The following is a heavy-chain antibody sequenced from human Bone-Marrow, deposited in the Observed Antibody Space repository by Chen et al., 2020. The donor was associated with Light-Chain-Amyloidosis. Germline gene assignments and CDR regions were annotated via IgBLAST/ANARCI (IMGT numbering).Heavy chain of an antibody. CDR3: AKDISYDDILPGYPADAFDI. CDR2: ISGGGGSR. D-gene: IGHD3-9*01. J-gene: IGHJ3*02. CDR1: GFAFSSYA. Sequence: EVQLVESGGGLLQRGGSLRLSCAASGFAFSSYAMSWVRQAPGKGLAWVSTISGGGGSRYYGDSVKGRLTSYRDNSKNALFLQRNRLRAEDTAVYYCAKDISYDDILPGYPADAFDIWGQGTMVTVSS. V-gene: IGHV3-23*04.